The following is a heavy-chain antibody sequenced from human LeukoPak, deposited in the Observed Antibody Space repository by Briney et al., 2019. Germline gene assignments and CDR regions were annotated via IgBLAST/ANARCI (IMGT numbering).Heavy chain of an antibody. V-gene: IGHV3-23*01. CDR2: ISGSGGST. CDR3: ANEHGGVVVPAFFDY. J-gene: IGHJ4*02. D-gene: IGHD2-21*02. Sequence: PGGSLRLSCAASGFTFSSYAMSWVRQAPGKGLEWVSAISGSGGSTYYADSVKGRFAISRDNSKNTLYLQMNSLRAEDTAVYYCANEHGGVVVPAFFDYWGQGTLVTVSS. CDR1: GFTFSSYA.